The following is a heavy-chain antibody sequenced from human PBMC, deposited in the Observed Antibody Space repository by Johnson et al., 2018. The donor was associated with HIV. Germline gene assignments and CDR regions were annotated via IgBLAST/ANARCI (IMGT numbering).Heavy chain of an antibody. J-gene: IGHJ3*02. CDR3: ARRFFDSSSFDM. CDR1: GFTFSSHP. D-gene: IGHD3-22*01. V-gene: IGHV3-30*04. Sequence: VQLVESGGGVVQPGRSMRLSCAASGFTFSSHPMNWVRQAPGKGLEWVAVISYDGRNEYYGDSVKGRFTISRDNSKNTLFLQMNSLRPDDTAVYFCARRFFDSSSFDMWGQGTMVTVSS. CDR2: ISYDGRNE.